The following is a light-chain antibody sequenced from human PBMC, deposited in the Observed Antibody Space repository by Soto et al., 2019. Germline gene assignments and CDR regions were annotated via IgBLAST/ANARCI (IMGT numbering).Light chain of an antibody. V-gene: IGKV3-20*01. CDR3: QQYDGSVVA. Sequence: EIVLTQSPGTLSLSPGERASLSCRASQSVSRSFLAWYQQKPGQAPRLLIYGASSRATGIPDRFSGSGSGTDFTLTISRLEPEDFAVYYCQQYDGSVVAFGLGTRLXIK. CDR1: QSVSRSF. CDR2: GAS. J-gene: IGKJ2*01.